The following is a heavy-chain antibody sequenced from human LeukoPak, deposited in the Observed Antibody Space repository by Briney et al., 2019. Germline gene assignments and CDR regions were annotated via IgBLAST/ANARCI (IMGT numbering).Heavy chain of an antibody. CDR1: GFTFSSYA. J-gene: IGHJ4*02. Sequence: GGSLRLSCAASGFTFSSYAMSWVRQAPGKGLEWVSGISGSGDNTYYADSVKGRFTISRDNSKNTLYLQMNSLRADDTAVYYCTRGLPYSSSWESIDYWGQGTLVTVSS. CDR2: ISGSGDNT. V-gene: IGHV3-23*01. CDR3: TRGLPYSSSWESIDY. D-gene: IGHD6-13*01.